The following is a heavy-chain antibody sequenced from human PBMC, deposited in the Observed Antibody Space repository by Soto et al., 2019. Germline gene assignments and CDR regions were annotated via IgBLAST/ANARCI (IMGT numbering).Heavy chain of an antibody. Sequence: SHAHSLPCAISGDSVSSNSAAWNWIKQSPSRCLEWLGRTYYRSKWYNDYAVSVKSRITINPDTSKTQFSLQLNSVTPEDPAVYYFARLEMSTPPHYYYGMDVWGQGTMVTVPS. V-gene: IGHV6-1*01. CDR3: ARLEMSTPPHYYYGMDV. J-gene: IGHJ6*02. CDR1: GDSVSSNSAA. D-gene: IGHD4-4*01. CDR2: TYYRSKWYN.